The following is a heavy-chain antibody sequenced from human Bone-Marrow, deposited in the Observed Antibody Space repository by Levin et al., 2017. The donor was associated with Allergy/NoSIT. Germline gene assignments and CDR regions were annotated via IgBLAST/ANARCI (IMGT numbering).Heavy chain of an antibody. D-gene: IGHD3-3*01. CDR2: ISSDGSIK. V-gene: IGHV3-30*04. CDR1: GFRFDDFA. CDR3: ARDTALGMSARRGFDY. J-gene: IGHJ4*02. Sequence: GESLKISCIASGFRFDDFAMHWVRQSPGKGLEWVALISSDGSIKAYADSVKGRFTISRDNSKNTLYLQVNNLSAEDTAVYYCARDTALGMSARRGFDYWGQGTLVTVSS.